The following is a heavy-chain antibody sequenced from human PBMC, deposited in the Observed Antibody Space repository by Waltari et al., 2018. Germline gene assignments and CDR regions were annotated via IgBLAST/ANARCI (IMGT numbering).Heavy chain of an antibody. CDR3: AAEVPKGSSWHY. Sequence: QVHLVESGGGVVQPGTSLRLSCAASGFTFSRHGMHWVRQDPGKGLEWVAIVSDDGNIKYYADSVKGRFPISRDNSRNTVYLEMNSLRPEDTGVYYCAAEVPKGSSWHYWGQGTLVTVSS. CDR2: VSDDGNIK. D-gene: IGHD1-26*01. CDR1: GFTFSRHG. J-gene: IGHJ4*02. V-gene: IGHV3-30*03.